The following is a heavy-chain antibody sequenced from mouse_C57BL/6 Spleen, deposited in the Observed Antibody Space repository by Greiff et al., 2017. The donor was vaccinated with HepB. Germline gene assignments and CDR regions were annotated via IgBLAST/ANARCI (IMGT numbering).Heavy chain of an antibody. V-gene: IGHV1-64*01. J-gene: IGHJ1*03. CDR1: GYTFTSYW. D-gene: IGHD1-1*01. CDR3: ARGGVTPVVARGYFDV. Sequence: VKLQQPGAELVKPGASVKLSCKASGYTFTSYWMHWVKQRPGQGLEWIGMIHPNSGSTNYNEKFKSKATLTVDKSSSTAYMQLSSLTSEDSAVYYCARGGVTPVVARGYFDVWGTGTTVTVSS. CDR2: IHPNSGST.